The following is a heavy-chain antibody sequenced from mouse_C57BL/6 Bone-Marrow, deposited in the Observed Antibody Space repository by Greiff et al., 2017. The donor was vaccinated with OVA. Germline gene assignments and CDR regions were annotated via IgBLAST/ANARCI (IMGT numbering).Heavy chain of an antibody. V-gene: IGHV5-12*01. Sequence: EVMLVESGGGLVQPGGSLKLSCAASGFTFSDYYMYWVRQTPEKRLEWVAYISNGGGSTYYPDTVKGRFTISRDNANNTLYLQMSRLKSEDTAMYYCARHNDYGGHWYFDVWGTGTTVTVSS. J-gene: IGHJ1*03. CDR3: ARHNDYGGHWYFDV. CDR2: ISNGGGST. CDR1: GFTFSDYY. D-gene: IGHD2-4*01.